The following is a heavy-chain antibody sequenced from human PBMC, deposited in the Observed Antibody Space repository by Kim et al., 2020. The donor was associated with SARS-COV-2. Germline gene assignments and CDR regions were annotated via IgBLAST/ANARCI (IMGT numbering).Heavy chain of an antibody. Sequence: SETLSLTCTVSGGSISSGSYYWSWIRQPAGKGLEWIGRIYTSGSTNYNPSLKSRVTISVDTSKNQFSLKLSSVTAADTAVYYCAREKTIPAPTWYFDLWGRGTLVTVSS. V-gene: IGHV4-61*02. CDR1: GGSISSGSYY. J-gene: IGHJ2*01. CDR2: IYTSGST. D-gene: IGHD2-2*01. CDR3: AREKTIPAPTWYFDL.